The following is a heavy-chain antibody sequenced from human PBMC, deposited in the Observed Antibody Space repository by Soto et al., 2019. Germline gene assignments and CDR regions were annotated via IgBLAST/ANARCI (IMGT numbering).Heavy chain of an antibody. CDR1: GGTFSSYA. Sequence: QVQLVQSGAEVKKPGSSVKVSCKASGGTFSSYAISWVRQAPGQGLEWMGGFIPIFGTADYAQRVQGRVTITADGSTSTAYMELSSMRSEDTAVYYCARQGSNEYYYYGMDVWGQGTTVTVSS. V-gene: IGHV1-69*12. CDR3: ARQGSNEYYYYGMDV. CDR2: FIPIFGTA. J-gene: IGHJ6*02. D-gene: IGHD3-10*01.